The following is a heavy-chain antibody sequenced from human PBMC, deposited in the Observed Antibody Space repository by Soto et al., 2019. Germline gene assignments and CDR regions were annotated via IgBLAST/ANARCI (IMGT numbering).Heavy chain of an antibody. J-gene: IGHJ4*02. CDR2: IGGSGYQT. Sequence: EVQLLESGGALVQPGDSLRLSCAASGFPFSTYAMSWVRQAPGKGLEWVSTIGGSGYQTYYADSVKGRFTISRDNSNNTLYLQMDSLRAEDTAVYYCAKDRLGATGFFDSWGQETLVTV. CDR1: GFPFSTYA. D-gene: IGHD1-26*01. V-gene: IGHV3-23*01. CDR3: AKDRLGATGFFDS.